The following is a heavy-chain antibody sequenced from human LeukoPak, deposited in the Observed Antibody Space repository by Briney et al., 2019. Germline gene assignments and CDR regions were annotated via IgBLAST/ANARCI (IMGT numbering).Heavy chain of an antibody. CDR2: ISFEGSIQ. D-gene: IGHD3-10*01. Sequence: GGSLRLSCAASGFTFSSSGMHWVRQAPGKGLEWVAVISFEGSIQHYDDSVKGRFTISRDNARNTLYLQMSSLRDEDTAVYYCAKENTPMASPWYFEDWGPGTLVTVSS. CDR3: AKENTPMASPWYFED. J-gene: IGHJ1*01. V-gene: IGHV3-30*18. CDR1: GFTFSSSG.